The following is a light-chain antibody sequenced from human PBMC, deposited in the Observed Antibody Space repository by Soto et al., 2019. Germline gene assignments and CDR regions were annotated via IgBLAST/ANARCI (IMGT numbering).Light chain of an antibody. J-gene: IGLJ3*02. V-gene: IGLV2-23*01. Sequence: QSALTQPASVSGSPGQSITISCTGTSSDVGSYNLVSWYQQHPGKAPKLMIYEGSKRPSGVSNRLSRSKSGNTVSLTISGLQAEDEADDSCWLYVGSTNGVVGAGTKLTVL. CDR1: SSDVGSYNL. CDR3: WLYVGSTNGV. CDR2: EGS.